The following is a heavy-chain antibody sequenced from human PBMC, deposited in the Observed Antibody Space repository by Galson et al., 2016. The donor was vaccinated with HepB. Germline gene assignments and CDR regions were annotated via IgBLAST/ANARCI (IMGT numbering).Heavy chain of an antibody. J-gene: IGHJ4*02. CDR2: IRGDGIVS. CDR3: SREMTGSYFD. CDR1: GFTFNAHW. Sequence: SLRLSCAASGFTFNAHWMNWVRQAPGKGLEWVANIRGDGIVSYYAESVRGRFTIPRDNARHSLYLQMNGLRVDETAVYYCSREMTGSYFDWGQGTLDTVSA. V-gene: IGHV3-7*01. D-gene: IGHD3-10*01.